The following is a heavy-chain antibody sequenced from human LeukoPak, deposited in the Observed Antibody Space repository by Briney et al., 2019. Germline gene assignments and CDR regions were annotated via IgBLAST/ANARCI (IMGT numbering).Heavy chain of an antibody. J-gene: IGHJ4*02. V-gene: IGHV3-23*01. CDR1: GFTFSSYA. Sequence: GGSLRLSCAASGFTFSSYAMSWVRQAPGKGLEWVSAISGSGGSTYYADSVKGRFTISRDNSKNTLYLQMNSLRAEDTAVYYCAKEGYDYVWGSYRVDCWGQGTLVTVSS. CDR2: ISGSGGST. CDR3: AKEGYDYVWGSYRVDC. D-gene: IGHD3-16*02.